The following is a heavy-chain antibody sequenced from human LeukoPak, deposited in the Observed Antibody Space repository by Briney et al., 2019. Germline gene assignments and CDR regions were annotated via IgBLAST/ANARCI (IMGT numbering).Heavy chain of an antibody. D-gene: IGHD2-2*01. CDR3: AATIGYCSSTSRWGSYRYFDY. J-gene: IGHJ4*02. CDR1: GYTFTSYA. V-gene: IGHV7-4-1*02. Sequence: ASVKVSCKASGYTFTSYAMNWVRQAPGQGLEWMGWINTNTGNPTYAQGFTGRFVFSLDTSVSTAYLQISSLKAEDTAVYYCAATIGYCSSTSRWGSYRYFDYWGQGTLVTVSS. CDR2: INTNTGNP.